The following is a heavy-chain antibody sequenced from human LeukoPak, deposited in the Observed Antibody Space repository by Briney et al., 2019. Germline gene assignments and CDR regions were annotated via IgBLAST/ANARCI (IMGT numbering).Heavy chain of an antibody. CDR3: ARDETGESWYYYIDV. V-gene: IGHV3-48*03. CDR1: GFTFSSYE. J-gene: IGHJ6*03. CDR2: ISSSGSTL. D-gene: IGHD3-16*01. Sequence: GGSLRLSCAASGFTFSSYEMNWVRQAPGKGLEGGSYISSSGSTLYYADSVKGRFTISSDNAQNPLYLQINSLRAEDTAVYYCARDETGESWYYYIDVWGKGTTVTVSS.